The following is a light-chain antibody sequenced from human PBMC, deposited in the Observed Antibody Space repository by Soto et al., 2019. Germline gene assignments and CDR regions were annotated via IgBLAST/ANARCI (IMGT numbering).Light chain of an antibody. V-gene: IGKV3-15*01. J-gene: IGKJ1*01. CDR3: QNYCNLPRS. CDR2: GAS. Sequence: EIVMTQSPATLSVSPGERATLSCRASPSVSSNLAWYQQKPCQAPRLLIYGASTRATAIPARFSGSRSATKFTLTTSTETSEDYAAYYCQNYCNLPRSCGEGPKVEIK. CDR1: PSVSSN.